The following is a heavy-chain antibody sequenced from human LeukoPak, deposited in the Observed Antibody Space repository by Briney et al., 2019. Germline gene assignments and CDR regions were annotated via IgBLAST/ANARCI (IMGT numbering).Heavy chain of an antibody. D-gene: IGHD2-2*02. CDR1: GFTFSSYS. CDR3: ARVIIVVPAAISDY. V-gene: IGHV3-48*01. Sequence: GGSLRPSCAASGFTFSSYSMNWVRQAPGKGLEWVSYISSSSSTIYYADSVKGRFTISRDNAKNSLYLQMNSLRAEDTAVYYCARVIIVVPAAISDYWGQGTLVTVSS. CDR2: ISSSSSTI. J-gene: IGHJ4*02.